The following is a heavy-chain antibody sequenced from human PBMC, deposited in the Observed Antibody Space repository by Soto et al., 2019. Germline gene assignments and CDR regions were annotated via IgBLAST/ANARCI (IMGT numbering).Heavy chain of an antibody. CDR3: ARVPRELEPNLDFAP. Sequence: QVQLQESGPGLVRPSETLSLTCTVSGGSISSGDYYWSWIRQPPGKGLGWIGYIYYSGSTYYNPSPKSRVTISMDTSKNQFSLKLSSVTAADTAVYYCARVPRELEPNLDFAPWGQGTLVTVSS. CDR1: GGSISSGDYY. CDR2: IYYSGST. D-gene: IGHD1-1*01. V-gene: IGHV4-30-4*01. J-gene: IGHJ5*02.